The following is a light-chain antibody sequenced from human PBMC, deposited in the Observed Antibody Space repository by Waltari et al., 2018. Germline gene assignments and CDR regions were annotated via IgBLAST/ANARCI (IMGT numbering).Light chain of an antibody. V-gene: IGKV1-8*01. CDR2: AAS. J-gene: IGKJ4*01. Sequence: IRMTQSPSSVSASTGDRVTITCRASQGISSYLAWFQQKPGKAPKLLIYAASSLQSGVPSRFSGSGSGTDFTLTISCLQSEDLATYFCQQYYNYPLTFGGGTKGEIK. CDR1: QGISSY. CDR3: QQYYNYPLT.